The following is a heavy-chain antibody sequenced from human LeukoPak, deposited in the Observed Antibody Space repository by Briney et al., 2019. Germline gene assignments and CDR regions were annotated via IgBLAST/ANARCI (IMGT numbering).Heavy chain of an antibody. J-gene: IGHJ4*02. CDR2: IKQDGTEK. CDR1: GFTFSSYW. V-gene: IGHV3-7*01. D-gene: IGHD3-10*01. Sequence: GGSLRLSCAASGFTFSSYWMSWVRQAPGKGLEWVANIKQDGTEKNYVDSVKGRFTISRDNAKNSLYLQMTSLRVDDTAVYFCARDVYGSGSYYYDYWGQGTLVTVSS. CDR3: ARDVYGSGSYYYDY.